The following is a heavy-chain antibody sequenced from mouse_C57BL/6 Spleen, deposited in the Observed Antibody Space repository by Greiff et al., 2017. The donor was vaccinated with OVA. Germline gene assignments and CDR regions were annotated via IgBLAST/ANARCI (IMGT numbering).Heavy chain of an antibody. Sequence: QVQLKESGAELVRPGTSVKVSCKASGYAFTNYLIEWVKQRPGQGLEWIGVINPGSGGTNYNEKFKGKATLTADKSSSTAYMQLSSLTSEDSAVYFCARDNYFDYWGQGTTLTVSS. CDR2: INPGSGGT. CDR3: ARDNYFDY. V-gene: IGHV1-54*01. J-gene: IGHJ2*01. CDR1: GYAFTNYL.